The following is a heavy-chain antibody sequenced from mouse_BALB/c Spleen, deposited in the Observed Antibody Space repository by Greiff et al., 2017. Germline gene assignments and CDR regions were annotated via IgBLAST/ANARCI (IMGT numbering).Heavy chain of an antibody. CDR1: GFNIKDYY. J-gene: IGHJ3*01. CDR3: NEGGYFN. D-gene: IGHD2-3*01. CDR2: IDPENGDT. Sequence: EVKLMESGAELVRSGASVKLSCTASGFNIKDYYMHWVKQRPEQGLEWIGWIDPENGDTEYAPKFQGKATMTADTSSNTAYLQLSSLTSEDTAVYYCNEGGYFNWGQGTLVTVSA. V-gene: IGHV14-4*02.